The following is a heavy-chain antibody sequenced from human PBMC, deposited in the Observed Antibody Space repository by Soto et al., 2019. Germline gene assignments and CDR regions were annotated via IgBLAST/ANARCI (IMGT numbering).Heavy chain of an antibody. CDR3: ARGLTGTTFRWFDP. Sequence: QLQLQESGSGLVKPSQTLSLTCAVSGGSISSGGYSWSWIRQPPGKGLEWIGYIYHSGSTYYNPSLKSRVTISVDRSKNQFSLRLSSVTAADTAVYYCARGLTGTTFRWFDPWGQGTLVTVSS. J-gene: IGHJ5*02. D-gene: IGHD1-7*01. CDR2: IYHSGST. CDR1: GGSISSGGYS. V-gene: IGHV4-30-2*01.